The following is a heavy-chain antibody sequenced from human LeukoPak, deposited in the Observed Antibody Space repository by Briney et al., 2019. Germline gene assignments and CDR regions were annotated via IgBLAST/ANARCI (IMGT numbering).Heavy chain of an antibody. D-gene: IGHD5-12*01. CDR2: IRSKANSYAT. J-gene: IGHJ3*02. V-gene: IGHV3-73*01. CDR1: GFTFSGSA. Sequence: GGSLRLSCAASGFTFSGSAMHWDRQTSGKGIEWVGRIRSKANSYATAYAASVKCRFTISRDDSKNTAYLQMNSLKTEDTAVYYCTTGYVVTSDAFDIWGQGTMVTVSS. CDR3: TTGYVVTSDAFDI.